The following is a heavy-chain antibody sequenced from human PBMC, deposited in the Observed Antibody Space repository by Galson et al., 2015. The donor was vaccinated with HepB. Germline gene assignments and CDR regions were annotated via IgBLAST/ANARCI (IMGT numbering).Heavy chain of an antibody. V-gene: IGHV4-4*07. Sequence: SETLSLTCNVSGDSITNYYWSWIRQPAGKGLEWIGRIHSGGVTNYNPSLKSRVAMSADASRNQISLKLSSVTAADTAIYFCARRDSSAWYFDLWGQGTRVTVSS. J-gene: IGHJ4*02. D-gene: IGHD3-22*01. CDR2: IHSGGVT. CDR1: GDSITNYY. CDR3: ARRDSSAWYFDL.